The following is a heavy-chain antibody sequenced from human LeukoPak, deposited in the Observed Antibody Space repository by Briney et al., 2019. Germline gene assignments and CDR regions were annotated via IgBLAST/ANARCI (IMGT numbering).Heavy chain of an antibody. V-gene: IGHV4-34*01. CDR3: ARRVRSADYRLDY. CDR1: GESFSGYS. D-gene: IGHD4-11*01. CDR2: ISPSGNT. Sequence: SETLSLTCDVYGESFSGYSWTWIRQPPGKSLEWVGEISPSGNTQYNPSLKSRVTISLDASKSQFYLKLNSVTAADTAVYYCARRVRSADYRLDYWGQGTLVTVSS. J-gene: IGHJ4*02.